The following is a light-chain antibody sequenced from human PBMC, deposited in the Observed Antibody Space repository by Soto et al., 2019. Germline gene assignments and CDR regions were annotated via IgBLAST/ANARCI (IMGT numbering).Light chain of an antibody. CDR2: DAS. J-gene: IGKJ2*01. CDR3: QQYNSYSPPYT. V-gene: IGKV1-5*01. Sequence: DIQMTQSPSTLSASVGDRVTITCRASQSISSWLAWYQQKPGKAPKLLIYDASSLESGVPSRFSGSGSGTEFTLTISSLQPDDFATYYGQQYNSYSPPYTFGQGTKLEIK. CDR1: QSISSW.